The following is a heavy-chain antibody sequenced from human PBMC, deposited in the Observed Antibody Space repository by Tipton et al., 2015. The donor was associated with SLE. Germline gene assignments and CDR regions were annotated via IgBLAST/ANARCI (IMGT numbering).Heavy chain of an antibody. CDR1: GYTFTGYY. CDR3: ARVGYYDSSGYFDY. D-gene: IGHD3-22*01. CDR2: ISAYNGNT. V-gene: IGHV1-18*04. Sequence: QSGPEVKKPGASVKVSCKASGYTFTGYYMHWVRQAPGQGLEWMGWISAYNGNTNYAQKLQGRVTMTTDTSTSTAYMELRSLRSDDTAVYYCARVGYYDSSGYFDYWGQGTLVTVSS. J-gene: IGHJ4*02.